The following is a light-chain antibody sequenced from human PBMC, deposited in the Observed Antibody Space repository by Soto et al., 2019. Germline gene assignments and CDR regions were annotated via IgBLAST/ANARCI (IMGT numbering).Light chain of an antibody. Sequence: ENVLTQSPGTLSLSPGERATLSCRASQSISSSYLAWYQQKPGQTPRLLIYHASNSATGIPDRFSVSGSGKDFTLTISRLETEDFAVYYCQQYGDSLLTFGGGTKEEIK. V-gene: IGKV3-20*01. CDR2: HAS. J-gene: IGKJ4*01. CDR1: QSISSSY. CDR3: QQYGDSLLT.